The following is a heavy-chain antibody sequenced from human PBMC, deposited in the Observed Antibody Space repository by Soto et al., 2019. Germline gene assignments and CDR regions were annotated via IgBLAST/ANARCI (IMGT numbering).Heavy chain of an antibody. J-gene: IGHJ4*02. V-gene: IGHV4-30-4*01. CDR3: VRMKTGGSRPVDH. Sequence: PSETLSLTCTVSGDSIKSADYRWTWIRQPPGEGLEYIGYIYYTGTISYKPSLQSRAAISLDTSKNQFSLKLTSATATDTAVYYCVRMKTGGSRPVDHWGQGTLVTVS. D-gene: IGHD2-15*01. CDR2: IYYTGTI. CDR1: GDSIKSADYR.